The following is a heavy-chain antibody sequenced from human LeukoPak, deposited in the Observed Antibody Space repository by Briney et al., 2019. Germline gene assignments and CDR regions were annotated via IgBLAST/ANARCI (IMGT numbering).Heavy chain of an antibody. CDR2: ISSGGIAI. J-gene: IGHJ4*02. V-gene: IGHV3-48*03. Sequence: GGSLRLSCAASGFTFSSYEMNWVRQAPGKGLELISYISSGGIAIHYTDSVKGRFTISRDNAKNSLYLQMNSLRAEDTAVYYCARDYFGSGVIDYWGQGTLVTVSS. CDR3: ARDYFGSGVIDY. CDR1: GFTFSSYE. D-gene: IGHD3-10*01.